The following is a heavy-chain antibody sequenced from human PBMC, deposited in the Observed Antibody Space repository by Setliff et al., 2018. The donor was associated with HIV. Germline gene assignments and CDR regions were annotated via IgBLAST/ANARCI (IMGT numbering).Heavy chain of an antibody. J-gene: IGHJ4*02. D-gene: IGHD3-22*01. Sequence: GESLKISCKGSGYSFTNYWIGWVRQMPGKGLEWVGIIYPGDSDTRCSPSFQGQVTISVDKSINTAYLQWNSLKASDTAMYYRARSLCYYDSCGYYYNYWGQGTLVTVSS. CDR2: IYPGDSDT. V-gene: IGHV5-51*01. CDR3: ARSLCYYDSCGYYYNY. CDR1: GYSFTNYW.